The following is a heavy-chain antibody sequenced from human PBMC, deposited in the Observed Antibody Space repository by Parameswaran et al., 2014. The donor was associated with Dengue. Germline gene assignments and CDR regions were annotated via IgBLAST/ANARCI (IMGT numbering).Heavy chain of an antibody. D-gene: IGHD4-17*01. CDR3: ASGPDYGDLGY. V-gene: IGHV1-69*02. Sequence: WVRQAPGQGLEWMGRIIPILGIANYAQKFQGRVTITADKSTSTAYMELSSLRSEDTAVYYCASGPDYGDLGYWGQGTLVTVSS. J-gene: IGHJ4*02. CDR2: IIPILGIA.